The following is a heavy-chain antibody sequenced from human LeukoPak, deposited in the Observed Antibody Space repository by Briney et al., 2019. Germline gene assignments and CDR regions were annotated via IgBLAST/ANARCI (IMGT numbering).Heavy chain of an antibody. CDR3: ARGYYDFWSGYSYYFDY. D-gene: IGHD3-3*01. J-gene: IGHJ4*02. CDR2: IYYSGST. Sequence: SETLSLTCTVSGGSISSYYWSWIRQPPGKGLEWIGYIYYSGSTNYNPSLKSRVTISVDTSKNQFSLMLSSVTAADTAVYYCARGYYDFWSGYSYYFDYWGQGTLVTVSS. V-gene: IGHV4-59*01. CDR1: GGSISSYY.